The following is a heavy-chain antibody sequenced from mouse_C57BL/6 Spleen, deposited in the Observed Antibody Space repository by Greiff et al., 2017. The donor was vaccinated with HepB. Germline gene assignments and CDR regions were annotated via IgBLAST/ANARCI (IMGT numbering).Heavy chain of an antibody. V-gene: IGHV5-17*01. J-gene: IGHJ2*01. CDR1: GFTFSDYG. Sequence: EVHLVESGGGLVKPGGSLKLSCAASGFTFSDYGMHWVRQAPEKGLEWVAYISSGSSTIYYADTVKGRFTISRDNAKNTLFLQMTSLRSEDTAMYYCARAGGKKRDYFDYWGQGTTLTVSS. CDR2: ISSGSSTI. CDR3: ARAGGKKRDYFDY. D-gene: IGHD2-1*01.